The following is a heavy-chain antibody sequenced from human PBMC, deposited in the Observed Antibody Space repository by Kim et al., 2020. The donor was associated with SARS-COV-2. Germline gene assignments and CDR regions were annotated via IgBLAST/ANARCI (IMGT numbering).Heavy chain of an antibody. CDR3: AKDVGGDYGGVDYYYGMDV. J-gene: IGHJ6*02. V-gene: IGHV3-23*01. CDR2: ISGSGGST. CDR1: GFTFSSYA. D-gene: IGHD4-17*01. Sequence: GGSLRLSCAASGFTFSSYAMSWVRQAPGKGLEWVSAISGSGGSTYYADSVKGRFTISRDNSKNTLYLQMNSLRAEDTAVYYCAKDVGGDYGGVDYYYGMDVWGQGTTVTVSS.